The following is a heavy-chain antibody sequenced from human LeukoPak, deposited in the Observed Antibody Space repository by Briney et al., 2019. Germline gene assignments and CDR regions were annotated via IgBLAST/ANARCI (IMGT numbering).Heavy chain of an antibody. Sequence: APVKVSCKASGYTFTGYYMHWVRQAPGQGLEWMGWINPNSGGTNYAQKFQGRVTMTRDTSISTAYMELSRLRSDDTAVYYCARNHYSSGWYVGYWGQGTLVTVSS. V-gene: IGHV1-2*02. CDR3: ARNHYSSGWYVGY. CDR2: INPNSGGT. J-gene: IGHJ4*02. CDR1: GYTFTGYY. D-gene: IGHD6-19*01.